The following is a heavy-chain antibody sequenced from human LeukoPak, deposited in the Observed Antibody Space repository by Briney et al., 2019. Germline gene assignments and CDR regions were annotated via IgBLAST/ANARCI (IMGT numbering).Heavy chain of an antibody. D-gene: IGHD3-16*01. V-gene: IGHV4-34*01. CDR1: GGPFSGYY. CDR2: INDSGST. J-gene: IGHJ5*02. Sequence: SETLSLTCAVYGGPFSGYYWTWIRQPPGKGLEWIGEINDSGSTNYNPSLKSRVTISVDTSKNQFSLKLTSVIAADTAVYYCARGPMRGWLDPWGQGTLVTVSS. CDR3: ARGPMRGWLDP.